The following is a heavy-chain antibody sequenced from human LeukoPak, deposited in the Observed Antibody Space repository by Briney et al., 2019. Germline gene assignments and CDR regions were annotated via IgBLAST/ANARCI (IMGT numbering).Heavy chain of an antibody. CDR3: ALVRGSGWYPRYYYYYMDV. D-gene: IGHD6-19*01. Sequence: GASVKVSCKASGYTFTSYDINWVRQATGQGLQWMGWMNPNSGNTGYAQKFQGRVTMTRNTSISTAYMELSSLRSEDTAVYYCALVRGSGWYPRYYYYYMDVWGKGTTVTVPS. CDR1: GYTFTSYD. CDR2: MNPNSGNT. J-gene: IGHJ6*03. V-gene: IGHV1-8*01.